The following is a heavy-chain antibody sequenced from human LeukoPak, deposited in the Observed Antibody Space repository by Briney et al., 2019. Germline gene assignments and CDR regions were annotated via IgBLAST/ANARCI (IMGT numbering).Heavy chain of an antibody. CDR2: IYYSGST. J-gene: IGHJ4*02. CDR3: ARIGGYDSSGYLPDY. V-gene: IGHV4-59*01. CDR1: GGSISSYY. D-gene: IGHD3-22*01. Sequence: PSETLSLTCTVSGGSISSYYWSWIRQPPGKGLEWIGYIYYSGSTNYNPSLKSRVTISVDTSKNQFSLKLSSVTAADTAVYYCARIGGYDSSGYLPDYWGQGTLVTVSS.